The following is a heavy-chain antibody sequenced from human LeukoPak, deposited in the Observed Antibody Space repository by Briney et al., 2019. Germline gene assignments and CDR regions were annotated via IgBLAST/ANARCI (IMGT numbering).Heavy chain of an antibody. D-gene: IGHD2-15*01. CDR1: GFTFSSYS. CDR2: IGSSSSYI. J-gene: IGHJ3*02. V-gene: IGHV3-21*01. Sequence: GGSLRLSCAASGFTFSSYSMNWVRQAPGKGLEWVSSIGSSSSYIYYADSVKGRFTISRDNAKNSLYLQMNSLRAEDTAVYYCARSEGHCSGGSCYTFDIWGQGTMVTVSS. CDR3: ARSEGHCSGGSCYTFDI.